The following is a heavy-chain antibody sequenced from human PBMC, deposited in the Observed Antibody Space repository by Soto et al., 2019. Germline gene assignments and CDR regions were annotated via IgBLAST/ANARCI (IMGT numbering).Heavy chain of an antibody. V-gene: IGHV1-69*06. J-gene: IGHJ3*02. CDR2: IIPVFGTP. Sequence: QMQVVQSGAELKKPGSSVKVSCKASRGSFSSYGIVWVRQAPGLGLEWMGRIIPVFGTPNYAERFQGRVTMSVDTSKTTANMELSGLSYQDTALYYCATASSRAINSRAFDIWGQGTMVIVSS. CDR3: ATASSRAINSRAFDI. D-gene: IGHD6-13*01. CDR1: RGSFSSYG.